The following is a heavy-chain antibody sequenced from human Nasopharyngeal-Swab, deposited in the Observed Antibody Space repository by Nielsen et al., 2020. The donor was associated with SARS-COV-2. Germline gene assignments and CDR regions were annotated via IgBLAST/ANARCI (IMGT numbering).Heavy chain of an antibody. Sequence: ASVKVSCKSSVYTFTSYDINWVRQATGQGREWMGWMNPNSGNTGYVQKFYGRLTMTMNTSISTAYMELSSLRSEDTAVYFCAIPAQALAHNYDFWSGYYHYYYYYSMDVWGQGTTVPVSS. V-gene: IGHV1-8*01. D-gene: IGHD3-3*01. J-gene: IGHJ6*03. CDR1: VYTFTSYD. CDR2: MNPNSGNT. CDR3: AIPAQALAHNYDFWSGYYHYYYYYSMDV.